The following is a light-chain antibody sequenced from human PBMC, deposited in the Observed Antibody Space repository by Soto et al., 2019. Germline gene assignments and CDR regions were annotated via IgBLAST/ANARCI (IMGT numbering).Light chain of an antibody. J-gene: IGKJ4*01. V-gene: IGKV1-39*01. Sequence: DIQMTQSPSSLSASVGDRVTITCRASQTINNYLSWYQQKPGKAPKLLIYAASSLQGGVPSRFSGSGSGTDFTLTISSLLREDCAIYYCQQSSSTVLTFGGGTKVEI. CDR3: QQSSSTVLT. CDR1: QTINNY. CDR2: AAS.